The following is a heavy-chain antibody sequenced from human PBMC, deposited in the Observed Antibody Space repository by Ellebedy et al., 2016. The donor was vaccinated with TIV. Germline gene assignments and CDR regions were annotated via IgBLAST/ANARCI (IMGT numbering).Heavy chain of an antibody. J-gene: IGHJ4*02. V-gene: IGHV1-18*01. D-gene: IGHD6-19*01. CDR2: ISVYNGNI. CDR3: ARSDSSGWYVTFDY. Sequence: AASVTVSCKASGYTFTSYGISWVRQAPGQGLEWMGWISVYNGNINYAQKFQGRVSMTTDTSTSTDYMELRSLRSDDTAVYYRARSDSSGWYVTFDYWGQGTPVTVSS. CDR1: GYTFTSYG.